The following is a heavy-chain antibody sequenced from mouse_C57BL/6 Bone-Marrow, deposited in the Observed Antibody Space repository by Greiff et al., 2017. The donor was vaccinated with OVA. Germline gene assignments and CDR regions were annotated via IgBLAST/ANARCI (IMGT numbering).Heavy chain of an antibody. V-gene: IGHV5-12*01. D-gene: IGHD2-12*01. CDR1: GFTFSDYY. CDR3: AREVTIMDD. Sequence: EVKLQESGGGLVQPGGSLKLSCAASGFTFSDYYMYWVRQTPEKRLEWVAYISNGGGSTYYPDTVKGRFTISRDNAKNTLYLQMSRLKSEDTAMYYCAREVTIMDDWGKGTSVTVSS. J-gene: IGHJ4*01. CDR2: ISNGGGST.